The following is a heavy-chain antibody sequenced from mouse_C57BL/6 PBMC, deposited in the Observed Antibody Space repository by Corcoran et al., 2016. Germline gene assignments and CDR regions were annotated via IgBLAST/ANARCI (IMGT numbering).Heavy chain of an antibody. Sequence: EVQLQQYRPELVKPGASVKITCKASGCTFTEYYINWGKHCHGKSLEWIGDINPNNGGTSYNQKFKGKATLTVDKSSSTAYMELRSLSSEDSAVYYCAVITTVVDYFDYWGQGTTLTVSS. J-gene: IGHJ2*01. CDR1: GCTFTEYY. CDR2: INPNNGGT. D-gene: IGHD1-1*01. V-gene: IGHV1-26*01. CDR3: AVITTVVDYFDY.